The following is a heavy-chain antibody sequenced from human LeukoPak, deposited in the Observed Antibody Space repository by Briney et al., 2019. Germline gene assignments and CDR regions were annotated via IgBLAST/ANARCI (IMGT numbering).Heavy chain of an antibody. CDR1: GFTFSSYG. J-gene: IGHJ4*02. D-gene: IGHD6-19*01. V-gene: IGHV3-30*18. Sequence: GGSLRLSCAASGFTFSSYGMHWVRQAPGKGLEWVAVISYDGSNKYYADSVKGRFTISRDNSKNTLYLQMNSLRAEDTAEYYCAKGQQWLVHEYFDYWGQGTLVTVSS. CDR2: ISYDGSNK. CDR3: AKGQQWLVHEYFDY.